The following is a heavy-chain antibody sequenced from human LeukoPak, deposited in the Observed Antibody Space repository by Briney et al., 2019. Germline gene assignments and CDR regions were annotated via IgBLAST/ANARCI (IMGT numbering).Heavy chain of an antibody. V-gene: IGHV1-46*01. CDR2: INPSDGST. CDR1: GYTFTSYY. J-gene: IGHJ4*02. Sequence: ASVKVSCKASGYTFTSYYMHWVRQAPGQGLEWMGEINPSDGSTNYAQNFRGRVTMTRDTSTSTVYMELSSLRSEDTAVYYCARALWELLTYFDFWGQGTLVTVSS. CDR3: ARALWELLTYFDF. D-gene: IGHD1-26*01.